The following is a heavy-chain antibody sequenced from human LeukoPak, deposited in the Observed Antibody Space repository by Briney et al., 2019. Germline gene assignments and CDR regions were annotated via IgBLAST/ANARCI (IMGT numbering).Heavy chain of an antibody. D-gene: IGHD3-22*01. V-gene: IGHV3-23*01. Sequence: GGSLRLSCAVSGITLSNYGMSWVRQAPGKGLEWVAGISGSGGGTNYADAVKGRLTISRDNAKNTLFLQMNSLRVEDTAVYFCAKRGVVIRVILVGFHKEAYYFDSWGQGALVTVSS. CDR3: AKRGVVIRVILVGFHKEAYYFDS. CDR2: ISGSGGGT. CDR1: GITLSNYG. J-gene: IGHJ4*02.